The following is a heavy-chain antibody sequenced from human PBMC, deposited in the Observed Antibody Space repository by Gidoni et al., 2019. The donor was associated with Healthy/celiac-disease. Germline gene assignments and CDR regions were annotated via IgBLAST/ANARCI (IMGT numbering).Heavy chain of an antibody. Sequence: QVHLQESGPVLVKPSETLSLTCTVSGGSISSYYWSWIRQPPGKGLEWIGYIYYSGSTNYNPSLKRRVTISVDTSKNQFSLKLSSVTAADTAVYYCARGAASEGGTGSFDYWGQGTLVTVSS. D-gene: IGHD3-16*01. V-gene: IGHV4-59*01. CDR2: IYYSGST. CDR3: ARGAASEGGTGSFDY. J-gene: IGHJ4*02. CDR1: GGSISSYY.